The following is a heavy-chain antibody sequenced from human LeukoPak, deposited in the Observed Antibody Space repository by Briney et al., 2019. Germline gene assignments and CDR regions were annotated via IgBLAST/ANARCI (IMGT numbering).Heavy chain of an antibody. CDR1: GGSISSGDYY. CDR3: ARIAPWPRYVND. V-gene: IGHV4-30-4*01. CDR2: IYYSGST. Sequence: SETLSLTCTVSGGSISSGDYYWSWIRQPPGKGLEWIGYIYYSGSTYYNPSLKSRVTISVDTSKNQFSLKLSSVTAADTAVYYCARIAPWPRYVNDWGQGTLVTVSS. D-gene: IGHD1-14*01. J-gene: IGHJ4*02.